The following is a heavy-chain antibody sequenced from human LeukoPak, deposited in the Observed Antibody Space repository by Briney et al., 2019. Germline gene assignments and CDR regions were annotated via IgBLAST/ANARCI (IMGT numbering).Heavy chain of an antibody. J-gene: IGHJ4*02. CDR2: IWYDGSNK. CDR3: ARDSGLTYYYYDSSCYFDY. V-gene: IGHV3-33*01. CDR1: GFTFSSYG. Sequence: PGRSLRLSCAASGFTFSSYGMHWVRQAPGKGLEWVAVIWYDGSNKYYADSVEGRFTISRDNSKNTLYLQMNSLRAEDTAVYYCARDSGLTYYYYDSSCYFDYWGQGTLVTVSS. D-gene: IGHD3-22*01.